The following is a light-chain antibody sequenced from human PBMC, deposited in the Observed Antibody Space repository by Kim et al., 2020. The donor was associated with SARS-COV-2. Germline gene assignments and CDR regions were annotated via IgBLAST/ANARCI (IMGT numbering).Light chain of an antibody. CDR1: ALPKEY. Sequence: SYELTQPPSVSVSPGQTARITCSGDALPKEYVYWYQQKPGQAPILVISKDNERRSGIPERFSASTSGTTVTLTISGVQAEDEADYYCQSADSSGSYSVVFGGGTQLTVL. J-gene: IGLJ2*01. V-gene: IGLV3-25*03. CDR3: QSADSSGSYSVV. CDR2: KDN.